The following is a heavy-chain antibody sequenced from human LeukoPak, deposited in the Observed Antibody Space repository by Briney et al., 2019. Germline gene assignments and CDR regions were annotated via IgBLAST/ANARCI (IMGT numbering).Heavy chain of an antibody. J-gene: IGHJ4*02. Sequence: GGSLRLSCVAPGFTFSNYAMSWVRQAPGKGLEWVSGITGSGGSTYYADSVKGRFTIPRDNSKSTLYLQMNSLRDDDTAVYYCAKKRVDDRPPLHWGQGTLVTVSS. V-gene: IGHV3-23*01. CDR2: ITGSGGST. CDR3: AKKRVDDRPPLH. CDR1: GFTFSNYA. D-gene: IGHD6-25*01.